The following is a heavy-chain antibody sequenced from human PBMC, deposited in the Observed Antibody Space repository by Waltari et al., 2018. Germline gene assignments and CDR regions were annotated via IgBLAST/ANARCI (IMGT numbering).Heavy chain of an antibody. CDR2: IYYSGST. J-gene: IGHJ4*02. CDR1: GGSISSSSYY. CDR3: ARQSLDTMIVVVTEFDY. Sequence: QLQLQESGPGLVKPSETLSLTCTVSGGSISSSSYYWGWLRQPPGKGLEWIGSIYYSGSTYYNPSLKSRVTISVDTSKNQFSLKLSSVTAADTAVYYCARQSLDTMIVVVTEFDYWGQGTLVTVSS. D-gene: IGHD3-22*01. V-gene: IGHV4-39*01.